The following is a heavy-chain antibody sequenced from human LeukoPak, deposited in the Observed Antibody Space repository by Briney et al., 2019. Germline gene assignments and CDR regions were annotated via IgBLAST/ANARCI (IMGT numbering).Heavy chain of an antibody. CDR3: AKDLNRGYTYVLPFFDY. J-gene: IGHJ4*02. V-gene: IGHV3-53*01. CDR2: IYSGGDT. CDR1: GFRVSIKY. D-gene: IGHD5-18*01. Sequence: GGSLRLSCAASGFRVSIKYMSWVRQAPGKGLEWVSVIYSGGDTYYADSVKGRFTISRDNSKNTLYLQMNSLRAEDTAIYYCAKDLNRGYTYVLPFFDYWGQGTLVTVSS.